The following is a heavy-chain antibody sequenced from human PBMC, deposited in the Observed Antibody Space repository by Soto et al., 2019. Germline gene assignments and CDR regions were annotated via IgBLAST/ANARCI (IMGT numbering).Heavy chain of an antibody. V-gene: IGHV4-61*01. CDR1: GASVSSGSYS. Sequence: PSGTLSLPCTVPGASVSSGSYSGCWIRQPPGKGLEWIGYIYNSRSTNYNPSLKSRLTISVDTSKNHSSLQLSSRPPTHTAVYYCARDSPSDYYDSSGYLDYWGQGTLVTVSS. D-gene: IGHD3-22*01. CDR3: ARDSPSDYYDSSGYLDY. J-gene: IGHJ4*02. CDR2: IYNSRST.